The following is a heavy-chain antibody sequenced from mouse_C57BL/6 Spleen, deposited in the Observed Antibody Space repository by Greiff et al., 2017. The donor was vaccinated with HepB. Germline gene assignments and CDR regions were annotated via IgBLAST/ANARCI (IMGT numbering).Heavy chain of an antibody. CDR2: ISSGSSTI. V-gene: IGHV5-17*01. J-gene: IGHJ3*01. CDR3: ARGGSSYPFAY. D-gene: IGHD1-1*01. Sequence: DVMLVESGGGLVKPGGSLKLSCAASGFTFSDYGMHWVRQAPEKGLAWVAYISSGSSTIYYADTVKGRFTISRDNAKNTLFLQMTSLRSEDTAMYYCARGGSSYPFAYWGQGALVTVSA. CDR1: GFTFSDYG.